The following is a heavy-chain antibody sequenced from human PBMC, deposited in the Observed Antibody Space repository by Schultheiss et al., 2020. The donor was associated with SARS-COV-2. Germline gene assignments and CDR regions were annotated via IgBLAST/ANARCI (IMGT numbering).Heavy chain of an antibody. D-gene: IGHD3-3*01. CDR2: IKSKTDGGTT. CDR1: GFTFSNAW. V-gene: IGHV3-15*01. Sequence: GGSLRLSCAASGFTFSNAWMSWVRQAPGKGLEWVGRIKSKTDGGTTDYAAPVKGRFTISRDDSKNTLYLQMNSLKTEDTAVYYCAKDRQYYDFWSGYLPSRQQYYYYYGMDVWGQGTTVTVSS. CDR3: AKDRQYYDFWSGYLPSRQQYYYYYGMDV. J-gene: IGHJ6*02.